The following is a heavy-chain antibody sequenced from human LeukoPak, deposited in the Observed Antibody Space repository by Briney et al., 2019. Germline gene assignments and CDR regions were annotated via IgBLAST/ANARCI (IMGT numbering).Heavy chain of an antibody. D-gene: IGHD3/OR15-3a*01. J-gene: IGHJ4*02. CDR1: DGSIDGGGYY. V-gene: IGHV4-61*09. CDR3: ARGLIGHAGFDY. Sequence: SETLSLTCNVSDGSIDGGGYYWTWIRQAAGKGLDWVGHIYTSGSTNYKPSLKSRVTILLDTSKNQFSLRLTSVTATDTAVYFCARGLIGHAGFDYWGQGMLVTVSS. CDR2: IYTSGST.